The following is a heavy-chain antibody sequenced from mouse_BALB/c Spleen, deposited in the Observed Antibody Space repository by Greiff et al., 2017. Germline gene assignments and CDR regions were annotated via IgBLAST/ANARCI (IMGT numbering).Heavy chain of an antibody. CDR1: GFSFTSYG. CDR3: ARNGYGSRYGLAY. J-gene: IGHJ3*01. Sequence: QVQLKESGPGLVQPSQTLSLSCTVSGFSFTSYGVHWVRQSPGKGLEWLGVICSGGSTDYNAAFIARLSISKDNSKSKVFFKMNSLQANDTAIYYWARNGYGSRYGLAYWGQGTLVTVSA. V-gene: IGHV2-2*02. D-gene: IGHD1-1*01. CDR2: ICSGGST.